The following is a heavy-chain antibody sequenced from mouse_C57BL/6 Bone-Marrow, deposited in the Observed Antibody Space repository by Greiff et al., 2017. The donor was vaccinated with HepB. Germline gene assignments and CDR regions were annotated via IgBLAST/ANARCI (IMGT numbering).Heavy chain of an antibody. J-gene: IGHJ4*01. CDR1: GFTFSDFY. V-gene: IGHV7-1*01. D-gene: IGHD1-1*01. Sequence: EVKVVESGRGLVQSGRSLRLSCATSGFTFSDFYMEWVRQAPGKGLEWIAASRNKANDYTTEYSASVKGRFIVSRDTSQSILYLQMNALRAEDTAIYYCARDYYGSSYAMDYWGQGTSVTVSS. CDR3: ARDYYGSSYAMDY. CDR2: SRNKANDYTT.